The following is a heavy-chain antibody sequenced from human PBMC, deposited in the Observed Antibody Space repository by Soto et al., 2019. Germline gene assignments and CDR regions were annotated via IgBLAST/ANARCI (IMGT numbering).Heavy chain of an antibody. CDR2: IIPVFGTA. Sequence: QVQLVQSGAEVKKPGSSVKVSCKASGGVFRNYAINWVRQAPGQGLEWMGGIIPVFGTADYPQKFQGRVTITADESTTTAYMELTSLKTEDTAVYFCARDRWGSCSFDSWGQGTLVTVAS. CDR3: ARDRWGSCSFDS. CDR1: GGVFRNYA. J-gene: IGHJ5*01. V-gene: IGHV1-69*01. D-gene: IGHD3-16*01.